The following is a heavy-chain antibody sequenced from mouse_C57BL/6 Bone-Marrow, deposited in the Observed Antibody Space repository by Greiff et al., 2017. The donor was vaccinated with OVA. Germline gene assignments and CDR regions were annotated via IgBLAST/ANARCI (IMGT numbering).Heavy chain of an antibody. CDR1: GFSLTSYG. Sequence: VMLVESGPGLVQPSQSLSITCTVSGFSLTSYGVHWVRQSPGKGLEWLGVIWRGGSTDYNAAFMSRLSITKDNSKSQVFFKMNSLQADDTAIYYCAKNTLYDGYYVWYFDVWGTGTTVTVSS. CDR2: IWRGGST. V-gene: IGHV2-5*01. D-gene: IGHD2-3*01. J-gene: IGHJ1*03. CDR3: AKNTLYDGYYVWYFDV.